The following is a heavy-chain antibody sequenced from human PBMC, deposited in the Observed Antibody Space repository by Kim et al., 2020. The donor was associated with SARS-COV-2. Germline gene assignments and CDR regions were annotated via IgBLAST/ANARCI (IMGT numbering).Heavy chain of an antibody. Sequence: SVKVSCKASGGTFSSYAISWVRQAPGQGLEWMGGIIPIFGTANYAQKFQGRVTITADESTSTAYMELSSLRSEDTAVYYCARAIREDHDRIVGATHAFDIWGPGTMVTVSS. J-gene: IGHJ3*02. CDR2: IIPIFGTA. D-gene: IGHD1-26*01. CDR1: GGTFSSYA. V-gene: IGHV1-69*13. CDR3: ARAIREDHDRIVGATHAFDI.